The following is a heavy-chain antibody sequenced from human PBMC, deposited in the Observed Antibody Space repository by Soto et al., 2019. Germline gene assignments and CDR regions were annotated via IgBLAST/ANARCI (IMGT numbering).Heavy chain of an antibody. D-gene: IGHD3-22*01. V-gene: IGHV1-18*01. CDR1: GYTFTSYG. J-gene: IGHJ4*02. CDR3: AREGLSFYFDTSGYYHLDF. Sequence: GASVKVSCKASGYTFTSYGISWVRQAPGQGLEWMGWINPNNGDTNYAQNFQGRVTMTTDISTSTAYMELRSLRSDDTAVYYCAREGLSFYFDTSGYYHLDFWGQGTLVTVSS. CDR2: INPNNGDT.